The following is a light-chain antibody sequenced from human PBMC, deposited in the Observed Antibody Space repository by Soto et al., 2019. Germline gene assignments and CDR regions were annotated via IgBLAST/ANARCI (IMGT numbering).Light chain of an antibody. CDR2: GGS. CDR1: QSVSASY. CDR3: HQYGWSPMT. V-gene: IGKV3-20*01. Sequence: EIVLTQSPGTLSLSPGERATLSCRASQSVSASYLAWYQQKPGQAPRLLIYGGSTSATGIPDRFSGSGYATDFTLANSRLAPEDFALYYCHQYGWSPMTFGQGTRLEIK. J-gene: IGKJ5*01.